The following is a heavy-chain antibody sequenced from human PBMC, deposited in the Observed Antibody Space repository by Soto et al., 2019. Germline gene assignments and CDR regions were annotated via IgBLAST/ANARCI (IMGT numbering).Heavy chain of an antibody. J-gene: IGHJ6*02. CDR1: GGSVSSGSYY. CDR2: IYYSGST. D-gene: IGHD1-20*01. V-gene: IGHV4-61*01. CDR3: ARDLGITGTYYYYYGMDV. Sequence: ETLSLTCTVSGGSVSSGSYYWSWIRQPPGKGLEWIGYIYYSGSTNYNPSLKSRVTISVDTSKNQFSLKLSSVTAADTAVYYCARDLGITGTYYYYYGMDVWGQGTTVTVSS.